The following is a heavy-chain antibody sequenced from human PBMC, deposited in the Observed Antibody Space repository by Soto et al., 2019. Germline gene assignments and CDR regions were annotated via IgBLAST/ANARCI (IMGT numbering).Heavy chain of an antibody. CDR1: GGSISSYY. J-gene: IGHJ4*02. D-gene: IGHD3-9*01. CDR3: ARGNLRYFDWPIDY. V-gene: IGHV4-59*01. Sequence: PSETLSLTCTVSGGSISSYYWSRIRQPPGKGLEWIGYIYYSGSTNYNPSLKSRVTISVDTSKNQFSLKLSSVTAADTAVYYCARGNLRYFDWPIDYWGQGTLVTVSS. CDR2: IYYSGST.